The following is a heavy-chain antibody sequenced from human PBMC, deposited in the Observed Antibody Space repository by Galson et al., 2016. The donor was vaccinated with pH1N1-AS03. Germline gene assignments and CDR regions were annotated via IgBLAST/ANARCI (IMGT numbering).Heavy chain of an antibody. D-gene: IGHD3-16*02. CDR3: ARDYRAYDYSDY. J-gene: IGHJ4*02. CDR1: GFTFSTYS. Sequence: SLRLSCAASGFTFSTYSMNWVRQAPGKGLEWVSFITSDSSHIYHADSLKGRFTISRDNAKNSLYLQMNSLRAEDTAVYFCARDYRAYDYSDYWGQGTLVTVSS. CDR2: ITSDSSHI. V-gene: IGHV3-21*04.